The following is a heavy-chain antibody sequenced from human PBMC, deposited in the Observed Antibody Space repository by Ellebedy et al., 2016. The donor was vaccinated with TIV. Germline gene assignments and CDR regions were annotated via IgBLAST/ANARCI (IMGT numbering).Heavy chain of an antibody. CDR2: IDQSGSA. CDR3: ASHMRVYKYGMDV. J-gene: IGHJ6*02. V-gene: IGHV4-4*02. CDR1: GDSISSNNW. Sequence: SETLSLTCDVSGDSISSNNWWSWVRQPPGKGLEWIGEIDQSGSANYKPSLKSRVTISVDMARNQVSLKVTSVTAADTAVYYCASHMRVYKYGMDVWGQGTTVTVSS.